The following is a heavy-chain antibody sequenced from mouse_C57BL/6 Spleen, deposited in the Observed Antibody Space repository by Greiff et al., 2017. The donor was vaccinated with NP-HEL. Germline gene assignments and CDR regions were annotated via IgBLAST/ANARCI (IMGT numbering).Heavy chain of an antibody. J-gene: IGHJ2*01. D-gene: IGHD1-1*01. CDR1: GYTFTSYW. Sequence: QVQLKQPGAELVKPGASVKLSCKASGYTFTSYWMQWVKQRPGQGLEWIGGIYPSDGYTNYNQQFKGKATFTVDTSSSTAYMQLSSLTSEDSAVYYCARKRNYYGSSVGWYFDYWGQGTTLTVSS. CDR2: IYPSDGYT. CDR3: ARKRNYYGSSVGWYFDY. V-gene: IGHV1-50*01.